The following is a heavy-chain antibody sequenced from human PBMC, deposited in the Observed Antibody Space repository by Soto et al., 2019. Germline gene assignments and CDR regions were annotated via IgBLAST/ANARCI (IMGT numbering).Heavy chain of an antibody. D-gene: IGHD3-10*01. V-gene: IGHV3-53*01. CDR3: GARPGGGGY. CDR2: IYSGGYT. J-gene: IGHJ4*02. Sequence: EVQLVESGGGLIQPGGSLRLSCAVSGFTVSNNYMSWVRQAPGKGLEGVSVIYSGGYTAYGDSVKGRFTISRDNSKNTLFPQRKSRGGGAPAVFYWGARPGGGGYWGQGTLVTVSS. CDR1: GFTVSNNY.